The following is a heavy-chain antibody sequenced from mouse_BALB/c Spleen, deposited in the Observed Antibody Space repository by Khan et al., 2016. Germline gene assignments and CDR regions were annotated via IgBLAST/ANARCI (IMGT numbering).Heavy chain of an antibody. D-gene: IGHD3-3*01. CDR3: VIDGDLDF. CDR2: INTETGEA. V-gene: IGHV9-2-1*01. J-gene: IGHJ2*01. CDR1: GYTFTDYS. Sequence: FQLVQSGPDLKKPGETVKISCKASGYTFTDYSMHWVKQTPGKGLKWMGWINTETGEATYSDDFKGRFAFSLETSASAAFLQINSLRNEDTATYFCVIDGDLDFWGQGTTLTVSS.